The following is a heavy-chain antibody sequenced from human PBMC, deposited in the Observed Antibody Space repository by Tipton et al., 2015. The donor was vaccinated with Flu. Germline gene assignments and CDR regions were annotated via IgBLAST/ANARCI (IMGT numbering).Heavy chain of an antibody. CDR3: ARHTGDSVRGVIDY. J-gene: IGHJ4*02. CDR1: GDSISSDFY. D-gene: IGHD3-10*02. CDR2: VSRTGST. V-gene: IGHV4-38-2*01. Sequence: LRLSCAVSGDSISSDFYWARIRQFPGKGLEWIGTVSRTGSTIYNPSLKSRVTISIDTSKNQFSLNMRSVTAADMAVYYCARHTGDSVRGVIDYWGQGTLVTVSS.